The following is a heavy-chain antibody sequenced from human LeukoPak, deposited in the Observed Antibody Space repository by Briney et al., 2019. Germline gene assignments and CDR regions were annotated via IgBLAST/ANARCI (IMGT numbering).Heavy chain of an antibody. J-gene: IGHJ4*02. D-gene: IGHD4-17*01. CDR2: ISSSTSHI. CDR1: GFTFSSYS. CDR3: ARAGGSTVSHSDY. V-gene: IGHV3-21*01. Sequence: GGSLRLSCAASGFTFSSYSMNWIRQAPGKGLEWASSISSSTSHIYYADSVKGRFTISKDNAKNSLYLQMNSLRAEDTAVYYCARAGGSTVSHSDYWGQGTLVTVSS.